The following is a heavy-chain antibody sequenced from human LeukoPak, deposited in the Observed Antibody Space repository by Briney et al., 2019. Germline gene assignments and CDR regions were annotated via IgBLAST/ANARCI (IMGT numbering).Heavy chain of an antibody. CDR3: ARRTYYYDSSGYYDAFDI. V-gene: IGHV1-8*02. CDR1: GYPFTSYY. Sequence: ASVKVSCKASGYPFTSYYMHWVRQAPGQGLEWMGWMNPNSGNTGYAQKFQGRVTMTRNTSISTAYMELSSLRSEDTAVYYCARRTYYYDSSGYYDAFDIWGQGTIVTVSS. D-gene: IGHD3-22*01. CDR2: MNPNSGNT. J-gene: IGHJ3*02.